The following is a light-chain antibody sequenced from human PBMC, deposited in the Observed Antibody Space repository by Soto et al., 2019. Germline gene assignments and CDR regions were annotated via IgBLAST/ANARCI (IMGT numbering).Light chain of an antibody. CDR3: MQTLESRT. J-gene: IGKJ1*01. CDR1: QSLLKSNGYTY. V-gene: IGKV2-28*01. CDR2: LLS. Sequence: IVLTQSPLSLPVTPGEPASISCRSTQSLLKSNGYTYLHWYLQKPGQSPQPLIYLLSDRAYGVPDRFSGSGSGTDFTLHISRVEAEDVGVYYCMQTLESRTFGQGTKVEVK.